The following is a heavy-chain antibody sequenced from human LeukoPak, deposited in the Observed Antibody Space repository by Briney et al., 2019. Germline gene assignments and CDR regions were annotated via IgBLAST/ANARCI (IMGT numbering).Heavy chain of an antibody. D-gene: IGHD6-19*01. CDR1: GFTFSSYS. CDR3: ARYNSAWKTDDY. V-gene: IGHV3-7*03. J-gene: IGHJ4*02. Sequence: GGSLRLSCAASGFTFSSYSMNWARQAPGKGLEWVADIKQDGSDKYYAGSVKGRFTISRDNAKNSLYLQMNSLRAEDTAVYFCARYNSAWKTDDYWGQGTLVTVSS. CDR2: IKQDGSDK.